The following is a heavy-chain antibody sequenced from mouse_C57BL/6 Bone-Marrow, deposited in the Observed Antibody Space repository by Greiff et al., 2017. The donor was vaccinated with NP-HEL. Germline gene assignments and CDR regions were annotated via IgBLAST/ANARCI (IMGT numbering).Heavy chain of an antibody. V-gene: IGHV1-69*01. CDR1: GYTFTSYW. Sequence: QVQLQQPGAELVMPGASVKLSCKASGYTFTSYWMHWVKQRPGQGLEWIGEIDPSDSYTNYNQKFKGKSTLTVDKSSSTAYMQLSSLTSEDSAVYYCARGLTVLVYYFDYWGQGTTLTVSS. D-gene: IGHD3-1*01. J-gene: IGHJ2*01. CDR3: ARGLTVLVYYFDY. CDR2: IDPSDSYT.